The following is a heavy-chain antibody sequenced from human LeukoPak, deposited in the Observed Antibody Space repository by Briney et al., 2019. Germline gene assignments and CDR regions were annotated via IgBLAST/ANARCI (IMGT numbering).Heavy chain of an antibody. CDR3: ARDHSGYSIDY. CDR1: GGSFSGYY. Sequence: SETLSLTCAVYGGSFSGYYWSWIRQPPGKGLEWIGEINHSGSTNYNPSLKSRVTISVDTSKHQFSLKLSSVTAADTAVYYCARDHSGYSIDYWGQGTLVTVSS. CDR2: INHSGST. D-gene: IGHD5-12*01. J-gene: IGHJ4*02. V-gene: IGHV4-34*01.